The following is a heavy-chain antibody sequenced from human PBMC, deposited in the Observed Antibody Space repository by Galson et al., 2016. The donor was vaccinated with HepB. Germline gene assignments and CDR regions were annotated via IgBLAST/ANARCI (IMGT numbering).Heavy chain of an antibody. D-gene: IGHD3-3*01. J-gene: IGHJ6*02. CDR2: IHSSGTS. CDR3: ARLRFLEGLQSYRYYSVLDV. CDR1: GDSISNVGRH. Sequence: SETLSLTCSVPGDSISNVGRHWGWFRQSPGMGLEYIGSIHSSGTSYYSPSLTSRVTVSADTSRNQFFLRLTSVTAADTAVYFCARLRFLEGLQSYRYYSVLDVWGQGATVTVSS. V-gene: IGHV4-39*01.